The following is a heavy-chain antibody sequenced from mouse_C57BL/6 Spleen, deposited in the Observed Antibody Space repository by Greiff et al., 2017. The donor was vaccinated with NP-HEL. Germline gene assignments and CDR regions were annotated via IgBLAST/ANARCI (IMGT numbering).Heavy chain of an antibody. D-gene: IGHD1-1*01. CDR3: ARTDYYDSSYLDY. J-gene: IGHJ2*01. Sequence: EVKLVESGGGLVKPGGSLKLSCAASGFTFSDYGMHWVRQAPEKGLEWVAYISSGSSTIYYADTVKGRFTISRDNAKNTLFLQMTSLRSEDTAMYYCARTDYYDSSYLDYWGQGTTLTVSS. CDR2: ISSGSSTI. CDR1: GFTFSDYG. V-gene: IGHV5-17*01.